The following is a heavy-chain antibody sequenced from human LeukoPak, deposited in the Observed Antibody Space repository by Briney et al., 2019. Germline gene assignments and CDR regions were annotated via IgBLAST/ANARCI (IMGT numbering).Heavy chain of an antibody. J-gene: IGHJ2*01. CDR2: IKQDGSKK. D-gene: IGHD2-8*01. CDR1: GFTFSNYW. CDR3: ATEYCTAKGYFDL. V-gene: IGHV3-7*02. Sequence: PGGSLRLSCAASGFTFSNYWLSWVRQAPGKGLEWVANIKQDGSKKYYVDSVKGRFTISRDNAKNSLYLQMNSLRAEDTAVYYCATEYCTAKGYFDLWGRGTLVTVSS.